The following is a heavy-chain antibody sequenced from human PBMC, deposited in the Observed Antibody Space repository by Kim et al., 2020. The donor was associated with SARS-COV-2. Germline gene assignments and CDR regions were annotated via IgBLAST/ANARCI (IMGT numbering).Heavy chain of an antibody. J-gene: IGHJ5*02. Sequence: ASVKVSCKASGYTFTGNYVHWVRQAPGQGLEWMGWINPKSGDTKYSQKFQGRVTMTRDTSMSTAYMELSRLRSDDTAVYYCARDPIESSSTLWFDPWGQGTLVTVSS. CDR3: ARDPIESSSTLWFDP. CDR2: INPKSGDT. V-gene: IGHV1-2*02. CDR1: GYTFTGNY. D-gene: IGHD2-2*01.